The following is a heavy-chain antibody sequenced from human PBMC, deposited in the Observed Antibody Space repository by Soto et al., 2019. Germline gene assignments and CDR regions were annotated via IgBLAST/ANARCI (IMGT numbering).Heavy chain of an antibody. CDR1: GGSISSGGSS. V-gene: IGHV4-30-2*01. Sequence: PSETLSLTCAVSGGSISSGGSSWTWIRQPPGKGLEWIGYIYHSGSTYYNPSLKSRVTISVDRSNNQFSLKLTSVTAADTAVYYCARDGKVSGSATHWFDPWGQGTLVTVSS. D-gene: IGHD1-26*01. CDR2: IYHSGST. J-gene: IGHJ5*02. CDR3: ARDGKVSGSATHWFDP.